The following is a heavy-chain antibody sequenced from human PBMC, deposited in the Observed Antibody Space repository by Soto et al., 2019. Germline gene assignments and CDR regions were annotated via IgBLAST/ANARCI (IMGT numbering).Heavy chain of an antibody. Sequence: ASVKVSCKASGGTFSSYAISWVRQAPGQGLEWMGGIIPIFGTANYAQKFQGRVTITADESTSTAYMELSSLRSEDTAVYYCARGTPYDSSGYFDYWGQGTLVTVSS. V-gene: IGHV1-69*13. CDR3: ARGTPYDSSGYFDY. D-gene: IGHD3-22*01. CDR1: GGTFSSYA. J-gene: IGHJ4*02. CDR2: IIPIFGTA.